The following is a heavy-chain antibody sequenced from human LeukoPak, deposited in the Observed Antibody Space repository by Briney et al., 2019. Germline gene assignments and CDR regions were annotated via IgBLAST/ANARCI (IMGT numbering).Heavy chain of an antibody. V-gene: IGHV3-11*01. CDR3: ARDLLGYCSSTSCSPRWFDP. J-gene: IGHJ5*02. CDR2: ISSSGSTI. CDR1: GFTFSDYY. Sequence: GGSLRLSCAASGFTFSDYYMSWIRQAPGKGLEGVSYISSSGSTIYYADSVKGRFTISRDNAKNSLYLQMNSLRAEDTAVYYCARDLLGYCSSTSCSPRWFDPWGQGTLVTVSS. D-gene: IGHD2-2*01.